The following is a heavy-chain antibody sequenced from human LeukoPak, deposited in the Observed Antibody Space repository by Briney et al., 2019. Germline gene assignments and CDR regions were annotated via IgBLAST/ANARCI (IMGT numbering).Heavy chain of an antibody. CDR1: GFTFSSYG. V-gene: IGHV3-30*02. CDR2: IRYDGSNK. Sequence: GGSLRLSCAASGFTFSSYGMHWVRQAPGKGLEWVAFIRYDGSNKYYADSVKGRFTISRDNSKNTLYLQMNSLRAEDTAVYYCANRPPQYCSGGSCYVYWGQGTLVTVSS. J-gene: IGHJ4*02. CDR3: ANRPPQYCSGGSCYVY. D-gene: IGHD2-15*01.